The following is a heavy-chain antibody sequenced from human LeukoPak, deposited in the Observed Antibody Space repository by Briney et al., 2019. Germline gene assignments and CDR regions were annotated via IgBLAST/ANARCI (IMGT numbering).Heavy chain of an antibody. CDR3: AREDTAMVYGAFDI. CDR1: SESFSGYF. J-gene: IGHJ3*02. Sequence: SETLSLTCAIYSESFSGYFWSWIRQPPGKGLEWIGEINYSGSTNYNPSLKSRVTISVDTSKNQFSLKLSSVTAADTAVFYCAREDTAMVYGAFDIWGQGTMVTVSS. D-gene: IGHD5-18*01. CDR2: INYSGST. V-gene: IGHV4-34*01.